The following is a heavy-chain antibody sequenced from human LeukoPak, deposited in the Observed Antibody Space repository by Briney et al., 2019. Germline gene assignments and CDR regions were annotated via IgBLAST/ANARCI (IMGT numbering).Heavy chain of an antibody. CDR2: INPNSGGT. Sequence: ASVEVSCKASGYTFTGYYMHWVRQAPGQGLEWMGWINPNSGGTNYAQKFQGRVTMTRDTSISTAYMELSRLRSDDTAVYYCARGAPWYYYGSGSNDYWGQGTLVTVSS. CDR3: ARGAPWYYYGSGSNDY. J-gene: IGHJ4*02. D-gene: IGHD3-10*01. CDR1: GYTFTGYY. V-gene: IGHV1-2*02.